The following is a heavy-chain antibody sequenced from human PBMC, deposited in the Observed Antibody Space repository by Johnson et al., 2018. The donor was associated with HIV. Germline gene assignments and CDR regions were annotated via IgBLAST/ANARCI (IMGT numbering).Heavy chain of an antibody. CDR3: ARVKSYGNWGSRKGGRESRAAFDI. J-gene: IGHJ3*02. CDR2: IKQDGSEK. V-gene: IGHV3-7*01. Sequence: VPLVESGGGLVQPGGSLRLSCAASGFTFSSYWMSWVRQAPGKGLEWVANIKQDGSEKYYVDSVKGRFTISRDNAKNSLYLQMNSLRAEDTAVYYCARVKSYGNWGSRKGGRESRAAFDIWGQGTMVTVSS. D-gene: IGHD7-27*01. CDR1: GFTFSSYW.